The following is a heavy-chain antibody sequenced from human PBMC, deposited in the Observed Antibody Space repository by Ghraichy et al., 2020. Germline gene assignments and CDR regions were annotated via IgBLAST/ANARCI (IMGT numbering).Heavy chain of an antibody. D-gene: IGHD1-14*01. CDR1: GLTFKNYW. CDR3: ARGSFGGINLGLEKNWFDP. Sequence: GGSLRLSCVVSGLTFKNYWMSWVRQAPGKGPEWVANLKPDGSDKYYLDSVKGRFTISRDNAKNSLYLQMNSLRDEDTAVYYCARGSFGGINLGLEKNWFDPWGQGTLVTVSS. J-gene: IGHJ5*02. V-gene: IGHV3-7*01. CDR2: LKPDGSDK.